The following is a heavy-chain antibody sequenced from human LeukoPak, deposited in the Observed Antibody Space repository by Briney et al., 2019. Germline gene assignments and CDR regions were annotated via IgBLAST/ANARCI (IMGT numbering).Heavy chain of an antibody. Sequence: GGSLRLSCAASGFTFSSYWMHWVRQAPGKGLVWVSRINSDGSSTSYADSVKGRFTISRDNAKNTLYLQMNSLRAEDTAVYYCAKSAGGNLNYFDYWGQGTLVTVSS. D-gene: IGHD6-13*01. V-gene: IGHV3-74*01. CDR2: INSDGSST. J-gene: IGHJ4*02. CDR1: GFTFSSYW. CDR3: AKSAGGNLNYFDY.